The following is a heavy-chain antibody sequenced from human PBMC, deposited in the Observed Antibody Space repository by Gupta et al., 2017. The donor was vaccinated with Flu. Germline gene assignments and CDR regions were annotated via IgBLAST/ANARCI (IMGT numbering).Heavy chain of an antibody. CDR3: ARGPDSGYDGFDY. V-gene: IGHV4-59*01. CDR1: GGFITSNY. J-gene: IGHJ4*02. Sequence: QVQLQESGPGLVKPSETLSLICSVSGGFITSNYWSWIRQPPGKGLEWIGYIYYSGTTRYNSSLKSRVTISVDRSKNQFSLKRRSVTAADTAVYYCARGPDSGYDGFDYWGQGTLVTVSS. D-gene: IGHD5-12*01. CDR2: IYYSGTT.